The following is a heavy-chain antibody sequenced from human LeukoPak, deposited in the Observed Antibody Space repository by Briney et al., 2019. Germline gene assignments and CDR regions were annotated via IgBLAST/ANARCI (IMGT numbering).Heavy chain of an antibody. Sequence: PGRSLRLSCAASGFTFSSYAMHWVRQAPGKGLECVAVTSYDGSNKYYADSVKGRFTISRDNSKNTLYLQMNSLRADDTAVYYCARDRGVGTTPLDYWGQGTLVTVSS. J-gene: IGHJ4*02. CDR2: TSYDGSNK. V-gene: IGHV3-30-3*01. CDR1: GFTFSSYA. CDR3: ARDRGVGTTPLDY. D-gene: IGHD1-26*01.